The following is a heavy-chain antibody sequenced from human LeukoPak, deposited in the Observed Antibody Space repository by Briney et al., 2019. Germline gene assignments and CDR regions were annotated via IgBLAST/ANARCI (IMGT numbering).Heavy chain of an antibody. CDR1: GGSFSGYY. V-gene: IGHV4-34*01. Sequence: PSETLSLTCAVYGGSFSGYYWSWIRQPPGKGLEWIGEINHSGSTNYNPSLKSRVTISVDTSKNQFSLELSSVTAADTAVYYCARGGQQLVSGASNFDYWGQGTLVTVSS. CDR2: INHSGST. CDR3: ARGGQQLVSGASNFDY. J-gene: IGHJ4*02. D-gene: IGHD6-13*01.